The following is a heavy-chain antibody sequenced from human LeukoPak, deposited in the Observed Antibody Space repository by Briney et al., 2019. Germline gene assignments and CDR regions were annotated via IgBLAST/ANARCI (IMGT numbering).Heavy chain of an antibody. V-gene: IGHV1-46*01. J-gene: IGHJ4*02. CDR1: RYTFTSHY. CDR3: ARGIVLMTEFDH. D-gene: IGHD2-21*02. CDR2: INPSGGST. Sequence: ASVKVSCKASRYTFTSHYMHWVRQAPEQGLEWMGIINPSGGSTSYAQKFQGRVTMTRDMSTTTAYMELRSLRSDDTAVYYCARGIVLMTEFDHWGQGTLVIVSS.